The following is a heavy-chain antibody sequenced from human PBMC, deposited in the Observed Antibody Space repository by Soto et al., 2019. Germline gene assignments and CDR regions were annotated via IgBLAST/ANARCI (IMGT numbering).Heavy chain of an antibody. CDR3: ARAPHSFGVAENWFDP. J-gene: IGHJ5*02. D-gene: IGHD3-3*01. CDR2: IYHSGST. CDR1: GGSISSGGYS. Sequence: SETLSLTCAASGGSISSGGYSWSWIRQPPGKGLEWIGYIYHSGSTYYNPSLKSRVTISVDRSKNQFSLKLSSVTAADTAVYYCARAPHSFGVAENWFDPWGQGTLVTVSS. V-gene: IGHV4-30-2*01.